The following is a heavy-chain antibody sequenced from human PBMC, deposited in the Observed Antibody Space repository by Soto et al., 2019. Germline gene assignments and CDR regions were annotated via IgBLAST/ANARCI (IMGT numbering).Heavy chain of an antibody. V-gene: IGHV4-34*01. CDR2: INHSGST. J-gene: IGHJ4*02. Sequence: SETLSLTCAVYGGSFSGYYWSWIRQPPGKGLEWIGEINHSGSTNYNPSLKSRVTISVDTSKNQFSLKLSSVTAADTAVYYCARRAGSSAGYDYWGQGTLVTVSS. CDR3: ARRAGSSAGYDY. D-gene: IGHD6-6*01. CDR1: GGSFSGYY.